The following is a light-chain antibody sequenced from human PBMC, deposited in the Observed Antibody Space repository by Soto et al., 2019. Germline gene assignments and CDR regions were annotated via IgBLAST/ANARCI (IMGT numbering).Light chain of an antibody. J-gene: IGLJ1*01. CDR1: SSDIGGHDD. CDR2: GVT. Sequence: QSVLTQPASVSGSPGQSITISCTGTSSDIGGHDDVSWYQQHPGKVPKLLIYGVTDRPSGVSNRFSGSKSGNVASLTISGLQAEDEADYYCSSYTSSSTYVFGTGTKGTVL. V-gene: IGLV2-14*03. CDR3: SSYTSSSTYV.